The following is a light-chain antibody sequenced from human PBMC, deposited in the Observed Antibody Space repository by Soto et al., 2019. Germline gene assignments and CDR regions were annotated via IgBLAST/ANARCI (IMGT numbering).Light chain of an antibody. CDR3: QQSYSSPQT. CDR1: QDISNY. CDR2: AAS. J-gene: IGKJ1*01. V-gene: IGKV1-39*01. Sequence: IQMTQSPSSLSASVGNRVTITCQASQDISNYLNWYQQKPGKAPKLLIYAASSLLGGVPSRFSGSGSGTDFTLTISSLQPEDFAIYYCQQSYSSPQTFGQGTKVDIK.